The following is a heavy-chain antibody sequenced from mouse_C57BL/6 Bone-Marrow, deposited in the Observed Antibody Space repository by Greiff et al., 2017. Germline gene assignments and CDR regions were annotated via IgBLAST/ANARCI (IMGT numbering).Heavy chain of an antibody. CDR3: ARHGNYSAWFAY. D-gene: IGHD2-1*01. V-gene: IGHV1-63*01. J-gene: IGHJ3*01. Sequence: QVQLQQSGAELVRPGTSVKMSCKASGYTFTNYWIGWAKQRPGHGLEWIGDIYPGGGYTNYNEKFKGKATLTADKSSSTAYMQFSSLTSEASAIYCCARHGNYSAWFAYWGQGTLVTVSA. CDR2: IYPGGGYT. CDR1: GYTFTNYW.